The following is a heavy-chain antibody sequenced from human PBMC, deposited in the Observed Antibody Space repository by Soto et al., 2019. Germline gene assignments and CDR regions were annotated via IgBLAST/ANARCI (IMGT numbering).Heavy chain of an antibody. Sequence: PGGSLRLSCAASGFTFSNAWMNWVRQAPGKGLEWVGRIKSKTDGGTTDYAAPVKGRFTISRDDSKNTLYLQMNSLKTEDTAVYYCTTDPYYDFWSGYWAYEPYMDVWGQGTTVTVSS. V-gene: IGHV3-15*07. CDR1: GFTFSNAW. J-gene: IGHJ6*02. D-gene: IGHD3-3*01. CDR2: IKSKTDGGTT. CDR3: TTDPYYDFWSGYWAYEPYMDV.